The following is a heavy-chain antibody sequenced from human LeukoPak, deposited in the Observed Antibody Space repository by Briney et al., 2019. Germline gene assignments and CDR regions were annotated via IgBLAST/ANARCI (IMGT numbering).Heavy chain of an antibody. CDR1: GYTFTSYG. V-gene: IGHV1-18*01. J-gene: IGHJ4*02. CDR2: ISAYNGNT. CDR3: ARGSPPRRNYDSRGYYSYYFDY. Sequence: ASVKVSCKASGYTFTSYGISWVRQAPGQGLEWMGWISAYNGNTHFAQKLQGRVTMTTDTSTSTVYMELRSLRSDDTAVYYCARGSPPRRNYDSRGYYSYYFDYWGQGTLVTVSS. D-gene: IGHD3-22*01.